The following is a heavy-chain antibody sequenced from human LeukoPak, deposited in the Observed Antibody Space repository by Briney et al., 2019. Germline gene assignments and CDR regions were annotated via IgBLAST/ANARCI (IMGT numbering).Heavy chain of an antibody. V-gene: IGHV4-4*02. J-gene: IGHJ4*02. CDR2: IHHSGST. Sequence: SETLSLTCAVSGGSISGSNWWSWVRQPPGKGLEWIGEIHHSGSTNYNPSLKSRVTISVDSSKNQFSLKLSSVTAADTAVYYCARYSYGGFYFDYWGQGTLVTVSS. CDR3: ARYSYGGFYFDY. CDR1: GGSISGSNW. D-gene: IGHD5-18*01.